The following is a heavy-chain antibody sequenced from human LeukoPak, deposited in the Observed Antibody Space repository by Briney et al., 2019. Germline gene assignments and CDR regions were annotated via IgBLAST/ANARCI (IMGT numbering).Heavy chain of an antibody. D-gene: IGHD6-13*01. CDR1: GFTFSDYW. CDR3: ARDGTAAGLYFDL. V-gene: IGHV3-7*01. Sequence: GGSLRLSCVASGFTFSDYWVNWVRQAPGKGLEWVASIRKDGGEKTYVDSVKGRFTISRDNTKNSLYLQMSSLRAEDTAVYYCARDGTAAGLYFDLWGQGTLVTVSS. CDR2: IRKDGGEK. J-gene: IGHJ4*01.